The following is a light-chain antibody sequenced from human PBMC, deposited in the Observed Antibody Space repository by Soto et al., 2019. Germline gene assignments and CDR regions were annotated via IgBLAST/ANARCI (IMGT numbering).Light chain of an antibody. CDR2: WAS. V-gene: IGKV4-1*01. Sequence: DIVMTQFPDSLAVSLGERASINCKSSQSVLSTSNSRKSLAWYQQKPGQPPKVLIYWASTREYGVPDRCSGGESVTDFTLTISILQAEEVELYYCQQYYDTQRTFGQGTKGEIK. CDR1: QSVLSTSNSRKS. CDR3: QQYYDTQRT. J-gene: IGKJ1*01.